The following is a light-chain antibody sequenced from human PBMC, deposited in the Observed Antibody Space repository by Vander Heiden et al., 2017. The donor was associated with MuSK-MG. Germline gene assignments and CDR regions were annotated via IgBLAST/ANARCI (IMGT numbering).Light chain of an antibody. CDR1: QDISNY. V-gene: IGKV1-33*01. CDR3: QQYDNFQIT. CDR2: DAS. Sequence: DIQMTQSPSSLSASVGDRVTITCQASQDISNYLDWYQQKPGKAPKLLIYDASNRDTGIPSRFSGSGSGTDFTLTISSLQPEDIATYYCQQYDNFQITFGHGTQVDIK. J-gene: IGKJ3*01.